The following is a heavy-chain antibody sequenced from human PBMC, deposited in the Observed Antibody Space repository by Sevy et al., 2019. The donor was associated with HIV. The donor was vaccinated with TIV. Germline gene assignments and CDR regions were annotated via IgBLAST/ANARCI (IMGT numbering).Heavy chain of an antibody. V-gene: IGHV4-30-2*01. CDR3: ARDGGTVTTPGFFDI. J-gene: IGHJ3*02. CDR2: IFHSGST. D-gene: IGHD4-17*01. CDR1: GDSISSGVYS. Sequence: SETLSLTCAVSGDSISSGVYSWNWIRQPPVKGLEWIGYIFHSGSTYYNPSLKSRATISVDRSKNQFSLKLSSVTAADTAVYYCARDGGTVTTPGFFDIWGQGTMVTVSS.